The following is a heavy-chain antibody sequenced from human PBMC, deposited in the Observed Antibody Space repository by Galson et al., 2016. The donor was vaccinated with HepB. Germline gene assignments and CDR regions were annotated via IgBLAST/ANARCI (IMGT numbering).Heavy chain of an antibody. V-gene: IGHV3-48*03. D-gene: IGHD6-19*01. CDR2: ISVSGNSK. J-gene: IGHJ4*02. CDR3: AGGPPTRDGVGWYGRVFDT. CDR1: GLTFSNYE. Sequence: SLRLSCAASGLTFSNYEMSWVRQAPGKGLEWVSYISVSGNSKYYAGSVKGRFTLSRNNARNSLYLQMVSLRTEDTAVYYYAGGPPTRDGVGWYGRVFDTWGQGTLVTVSS.